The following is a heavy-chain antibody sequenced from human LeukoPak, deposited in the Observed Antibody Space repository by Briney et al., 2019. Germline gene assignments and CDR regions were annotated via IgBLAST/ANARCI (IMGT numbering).Heavy chain of an antibody. CDR3: ASETSGYDFWSGYYARSWFDA. CDR2: ISAYNGNT. CDR1: GYTFTSYG. D-gene: IGHD3-3*01. J-gene: IGHJ5*02. V-gene: IGHV1-18*01. Sequence: ASVKVSCKASGYTFTSYGISWVRQAPGQGLEWMGWISAYNGNTNYAQKLQGRVTMTTDTSTSTAYMELRSLRSDDTAVYYCASETSGYDFWSGYYARSWFDAWGQGTLVTVSS.